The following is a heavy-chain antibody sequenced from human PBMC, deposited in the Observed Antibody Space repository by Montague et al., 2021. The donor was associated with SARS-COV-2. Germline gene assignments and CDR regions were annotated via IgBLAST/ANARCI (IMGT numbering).Heavy chain of an antibody. V-gene: IGHV2-70*11. CDR3: ARGPSDTYYYNGMDV. CDR1: GFSLSTSGMC. Sequence: PALVKPTQTLTLTCTFSGFSLSTSGMCMTWIRQPPGKALEWLARIDWDGDKYYITSLKSRLTISKDTSKNLVVLTMTNMDPVDTATYYCARGPSDTYYYNGMDVWAEGPPSPSP. J-gene: IGHJ6*02. CDR2: IDWDGDK.